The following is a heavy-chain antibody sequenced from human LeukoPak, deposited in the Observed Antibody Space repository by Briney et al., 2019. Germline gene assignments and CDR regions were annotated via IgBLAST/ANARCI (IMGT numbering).Heavy chain of an antibody. CDR1: GLIFSNYW. CDR3: ARDGDGYPY. V-gene: IGHV3-7*01. D-gene: IGHD5-18*01. CDR2: IKEDGSAK. Sequence: PGGSLRLSCAASGLIFSNYWMSWVRQTPGKGLEWVANIKEDGSAKYYVDSVKGRFTISRDSAKSFLYLQMNSLRVEDTAVYYCARDGDGYPYWGQGTLVTVSA. J-gene: IGHJ4*02.